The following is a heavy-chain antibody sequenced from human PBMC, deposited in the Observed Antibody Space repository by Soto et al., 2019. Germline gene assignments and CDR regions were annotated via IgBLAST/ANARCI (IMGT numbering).Heavy chain of an antibody. Sequence: GESLKISCKGSGYSFTSYWISWVRQMPGKGLEWMGRIDPSDSYTNYSPSFQGHVTISADKSISTAYLQWSSLKASDTAMYYCATYDTDYYDSSGSWFDPWGQGTLVTVSS. V-gene: IGHV5-10-1*01. CDR2: IDPSDSYT. CDR3: ATYDTDYYDSSGSWFDP. J-gene: IGHJ5*02. D-gene: IGHD3-22*01. CDR1: GYSFTSYW.